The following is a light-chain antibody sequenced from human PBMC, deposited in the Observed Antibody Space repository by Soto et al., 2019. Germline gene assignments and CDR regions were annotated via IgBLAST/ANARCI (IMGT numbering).Light chain of an antibody. CDR1: RSSIGSNT. Sequence: QSALTQPPSASGTPGQRVTISCSGSRSSIGSNTVNWYQHLPGSAPKLLIYSNNHRPPGVPDRSSASKAGASASLAISGLQSEDEGDYYCAAWDASLGGFYVFGSGTKVTVL. CDR2: SNN. J-gene: IGLJ1*01. V-gene: IGLV1-44*01. CDR3: AAWDASLGGFYV.